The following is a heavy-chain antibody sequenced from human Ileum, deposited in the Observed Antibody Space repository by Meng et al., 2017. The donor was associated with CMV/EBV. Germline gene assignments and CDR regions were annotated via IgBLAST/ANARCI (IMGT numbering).Heavy chain of an antibody. Sequence: GVSLRLSCVTSGCDFAYYKMNWVRQAPGKGPEWISHTGRDGTVYADSVKGRFTTTRDNAKNSVYLQMNSLRAEDTAVYYCARDGEGQLVHWFDYWGQGILVTVSS. V-gene: IGHV3-69-1*01. D-gene: IGHD6-13*01. J-gene: IGHJ4*02. CDR1: GCDFAYYK. CDR3: ARDGEGQLVHWFDY. CDR2: TGRDGTV.